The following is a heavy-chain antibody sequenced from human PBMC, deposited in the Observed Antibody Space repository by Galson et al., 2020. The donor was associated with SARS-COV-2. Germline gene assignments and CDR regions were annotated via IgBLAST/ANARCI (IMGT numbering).Heavy chain of an antibody. Sequence: GGSLRLSCAASGFTVSSNYMSWVRQAPGKGLEWVSVIYSGGSTYYADPVKGRFTISRDNSKNTLYLQMNSLRAEDTAVYYCARGLNRMVRGVIAHYYYYGMDVWGQGTTVTVSS. J-gene: IGHJ6*02. CDR2: IYSGGST. CDR1: GFTVSSNY. D-gene: IGHD3-10*01. V-gene: IGHV3-53*01. CDR3: ARGLNRMVRGVIAHYYYYGMDV.